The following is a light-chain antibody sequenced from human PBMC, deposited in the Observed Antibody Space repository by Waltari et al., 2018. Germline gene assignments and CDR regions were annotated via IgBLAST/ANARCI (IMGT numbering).Light chain of an antibody. J-gene: IGKJ1*01. CDR1: QSVNNNY. Sequence: ETELTQSPGTLSLSPGERATLSCRASQSVNNNYLAWYQQKPGQAPRLLIYGASSRATGIPDRCSGRGSGTDFTLTVSRLEPEEFAVYYCHQYGSSPRAFGQGTKVEIK. CDR3: HQYGSSPRA. CDR2: GAS. V-gene: IGKV3-20*01.